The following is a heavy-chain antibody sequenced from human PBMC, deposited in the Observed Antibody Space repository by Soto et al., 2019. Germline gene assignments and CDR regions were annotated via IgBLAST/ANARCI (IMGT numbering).Heavy chain of an antibody. CDR3: ARVRGGSSGFSGYVLGKWDN. J-gene: IGHJ4*02. V-gene: IGHV1-18*01. D-gene: IGHD5-12*01. Sequence: VQLVQSGAEVKKPGASVKVSCKASGYTFTNYGLSWVRQAPGQGLEWMGWISVYNGNTNYAQNLQDRVTMTADTSASTAYMELRSLRSDDTAVYYCARVRGGSSGFSGYVLGKWDNLRLGTLVTVSS. CDR1: GYTFTNYG. CDR2: ISVYNGNT.